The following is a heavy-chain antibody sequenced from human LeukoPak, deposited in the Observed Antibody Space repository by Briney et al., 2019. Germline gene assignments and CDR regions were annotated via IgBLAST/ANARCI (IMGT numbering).Heavy chain of an antibody. Sequence: GGSLRLSCAASGFTFSDYYMSWIRQAPGKGLEWVSYISSSGSTIYYADSVKGRFTISRDNAKNSLYLQMNSLRAEDTAVYYCASTIRYYYYCYGMDVWGQGTTVTVSS. CDR2: ISSSGSTI. D-gene: IGHD5-24*01. J-gene: IGHJ6*02. CDR3: ASTIRYYYYCYGMDV. V-gene: IGHV3-11*01. CDR1: GFTFSDYY.